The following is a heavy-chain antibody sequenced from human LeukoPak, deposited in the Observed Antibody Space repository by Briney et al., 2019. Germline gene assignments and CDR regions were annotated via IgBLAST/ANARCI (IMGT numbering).Heavy chain of an antibody. V-gene: IGHV3-11*05. D-gene: IGHD3-10*01. CDR3: ARDRAAGSDWLDP. CDR2: ISPSGDYT. CDR1: VSSFSDHS. Sequence: PGGSLRLSCIASVSSFSDHSMNWIRQAPGKGLEWLSRISPSGDYTNYAESVKGRVAISRDNGQRILYLQMNNLRAEDTAVYYCARDRAAGSDWLDPWGQGTLVTVSS. J-gene: IGHJ5*02.